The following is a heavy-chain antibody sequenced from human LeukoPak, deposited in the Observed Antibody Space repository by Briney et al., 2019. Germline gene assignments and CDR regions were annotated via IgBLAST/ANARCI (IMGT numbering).Heavy chain of an antibody. CDR3: ARDMYSGSYEPVGNY. CDR1: GFTVSSNY. D-gene: IGHD1-26*01. J-gene: IGHJ4*02. V-gene: IGHV3-66*01. Sequence: PGGSLRLSCAASGFTVSSNYMSWVRQAPGKGLEWVSVIYSGGSTYYADSVKGRFTISRDNSKNTLYLQMNSLRAEDTAVYYCARDMYSGSYEPVGNYWGQGTLVTVSS. CDR2: IYSGGST.